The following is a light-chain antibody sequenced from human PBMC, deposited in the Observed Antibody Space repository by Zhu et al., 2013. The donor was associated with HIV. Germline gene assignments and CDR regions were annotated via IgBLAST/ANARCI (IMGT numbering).Light chain of an antibody. CDR2: GAS. Sequence: EIVLTQSPGTLSLSPGERATLSCTASQSVSSSYLTWYQQRPGQAPRLLIFGASSRASGIPDRFSGSGSGTEFTLTISSLQPEDFATYYCQQAHSFPITFGQGTRLDIK. J-gene: IGKJ5*01. CDR1: QSVSSSY. V-gene: IGKV3-20*01. CDR3: QQAHSFPIT.